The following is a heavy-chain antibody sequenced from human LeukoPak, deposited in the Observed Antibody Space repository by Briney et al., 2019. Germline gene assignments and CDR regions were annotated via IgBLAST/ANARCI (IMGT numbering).Heavy chain of an antibody. V-gene: IGHV4-61*02. J-gene: IGHJ4*02. CDR3: ARGGYSGYDLDY. CDR1: GGSISSGSYY. D-gene: IGHD5-12*01. Sequence: KPSETLSLTCTVSGGSISSGSYYWSWIRQPAGKGLEWIGRIYTSGSTNYNPSLKSRVTMSVDTSKNQFSLKLSSVTAADTAVYYCARGGYSGYDLDYWGQGTLVTVSS. CDR2: IYTSGST.